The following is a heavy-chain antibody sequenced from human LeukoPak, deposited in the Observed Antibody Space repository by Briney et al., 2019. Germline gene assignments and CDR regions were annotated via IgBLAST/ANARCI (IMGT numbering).Heavy chain of an antibody. CDR1: GLTFSSYA. D-gene: IGHD6-13*01. Sequence: GGSLSLFCAASGLTFSSYAMSWVRQAPGKGLEWVSSISVSGSTYYADSVKGRFTISRDNSKNTLYLQMNNLRAEDTAVYYCAKGGIGTAGLGYWGQGTLVTASS. CDR3: AKGGIGTAGLGY. V-gene: IGHV3-23*01. CDR2: ISVSGST. J-gene: IGHJ4*02.